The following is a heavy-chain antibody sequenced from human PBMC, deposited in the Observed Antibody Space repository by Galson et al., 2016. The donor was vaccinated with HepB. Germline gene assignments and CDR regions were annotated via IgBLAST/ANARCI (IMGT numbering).Heavy chain of an antibody. V-gene: IGHV4-39*01. Sequence: SETLSLTCTVSDVSINSGSYFWGWIRQPPGKGLEWIGSTHWTGTSYSQPTLQSRVTVSLGTPKNQFSLRLSSVTAADTAVYYCARQNYIHWFDTWGQGALVTVSS. J-gene: IGHJ5*02. CDR1: DVSINSGSYF. D-gene: IGHD1-7*01. CDR2: THWTGTS. CDR3: ARQNYIHWFDT.